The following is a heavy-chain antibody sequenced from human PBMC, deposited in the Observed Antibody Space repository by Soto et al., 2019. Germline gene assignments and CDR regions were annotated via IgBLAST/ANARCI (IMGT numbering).Heavy chain of an antibody. CDR2: IIPIFGTA. J-gene: IGHJ6*02. V-gene: IGHV1-69*13. D-gene: IGHD3-22*01. CDR3: ARGYDSKNYYYYGMDV. Sequence: GASVKVSCKASGGTFSSYAISWVRQAPGQGLEWMGGIIPIFGTANYAQKFQGRVTITADESTSTAYMELSSLRSEDTAVYYCARGYDSKNYYYYGMDVWGQGTTVTVSS. CDR1: GGTFSSYA.